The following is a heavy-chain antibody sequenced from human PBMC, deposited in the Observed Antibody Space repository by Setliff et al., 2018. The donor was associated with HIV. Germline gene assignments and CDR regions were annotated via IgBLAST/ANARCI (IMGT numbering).Heavy chain of an antibody. CDR1: GITVSGIY. Sequence: GGSLRLSCVASGITVSGIYMTWVRQAPGKGLEWVSVINGGTTTYYADSVKGRFTISRDNSKNTLYLQMNSLRAEDTAVYYCARWPVVVPAAMWGLSPYYYYGMDVWGQGTTVTVS. V-gene: IGHV3-66*01. CDR3: ARWPVVVPAAMWGLSPYYYYGMDV. J-gene: IGHJ6*02. D-gene: IGHD2-2*01. CDR2: INGGTTT.